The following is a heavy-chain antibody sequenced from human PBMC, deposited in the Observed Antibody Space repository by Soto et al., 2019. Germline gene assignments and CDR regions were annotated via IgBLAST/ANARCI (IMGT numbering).Heavy chain of an antibody. CDR1: GYTFTGCY. J-gene: IGHJ6*02. CDR2: INPNSGGT. Sequence: ASVNVSCKASGYTFTGCYMHWVRQAPGQGLECMGWINPNSGGTNYAQKFQGWVTMTRDTSISTAYMELSRLRSDDTAVYYCARDLRSYGMDVWGQGTTVTVSS. CDR3: ARDLRSYGMDV. V-gene: IGHV1-2*04.